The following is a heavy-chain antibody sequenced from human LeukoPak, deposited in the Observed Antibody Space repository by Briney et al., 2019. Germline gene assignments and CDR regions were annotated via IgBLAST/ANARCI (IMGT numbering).Heavy chain of an antibody. CDR2: IKQDGSEK. V-gene: IGHV3-7*01. Sequence: GGSLRLSCAASGFTLSSYWMSWVRQAPGKGLEWVANIKQDGSEKYYVDSVKGRFTISRDNAKNSLYLQMNSLRAEDTAVYYCARRGPPYYFDYWGQGTLVTVSS. J-gene: IGHJ4*02. CDR3: ARRGPPYYFDY. CDR1: GFTLSSYW.